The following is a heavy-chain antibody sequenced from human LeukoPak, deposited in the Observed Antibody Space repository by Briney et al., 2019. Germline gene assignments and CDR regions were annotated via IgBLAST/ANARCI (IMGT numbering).Heavy chain of an antibody. CDR2: IYYSGTT. J-gene: IGHJ3*02. CDR3: ARDRANLVSLAFDI. CDR1: GDSISSTSYY. V-gene: IGHV4-39*07. D-gene: IGHD3-9*01. Sequence: PSETLSLTCSVSGDSISSTSYYWGWIRQPPGKGLEWIGNIYYSGTTSYNPSLKSRVTISVAAPKNQFSLRLSSVTAADTAVYYCARDRANLVSLAFDIWGQGTVVTVSS.